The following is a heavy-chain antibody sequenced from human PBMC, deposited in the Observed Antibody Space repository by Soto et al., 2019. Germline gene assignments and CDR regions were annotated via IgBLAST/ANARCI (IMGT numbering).Heavy chain of an antibody. V-gene: IGHV3-9*01. CDR2: ISWNSGSI. D-gene: IGHD6-13*01. Sequence: PGGSLSLGCAPSGLTFHDYAMPWVWQAPGKRLAWVSGISWNSGSIGYADSVKGRLTISRDNAKNSLYLQMNSLRAEDTAVYYCARGGIDSSSWEGPSYYYGMDVWGQGTTVTVTS. CDR1: GLTFHDYA. CDR3: ARGGIDSSSWEGPSYYYGMDV. J-gene: IGHJ6*02.